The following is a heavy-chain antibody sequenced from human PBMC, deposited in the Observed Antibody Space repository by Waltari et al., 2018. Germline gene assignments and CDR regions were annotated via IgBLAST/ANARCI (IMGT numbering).Heavy chain of an antibody. CDR1: GGTFSSYA. CDR2: IIPIRGKA. D-gene: IGHD3-22*01. Sequence: QVQLVQSGAEVKKPGSSVKVSCKASGGTFSSYAISWVRQAPGQGLEWMGRIIPIRGKANYAQKFQGRVTITADKSTSTAYMELSSLRSEDTAVYYCARDYYDSSGYPGDAFDIWGQGTMVTVSS. CDR3: ARDYYDSSGYPGDAFDI. J-gene: IGHJ3*02. V-gene: IGHV1-69*04.